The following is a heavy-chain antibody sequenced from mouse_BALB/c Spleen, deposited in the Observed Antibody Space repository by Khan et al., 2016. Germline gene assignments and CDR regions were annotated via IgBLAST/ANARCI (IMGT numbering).Heavy chain of an antibody. V-gene: IGHV1-69*02. CDR1: GYTFTSYW. D-gene: IGHD2-2*01. Sequence: QVQLQQSGAELVRPGASVKLSCKAAGYTFTSYWINWVKLRPGQGLEWIGNIYPSDSYTNYNQKFKDKATLTVDKSSSTAYMQLSSPTSEDSAVYCCTNDDGDDSAMDYWGQGTAVTV. J-gene: IGHJ4*01. CDR2: IYPSDSYT. CDR3: TNDDGDDSAMDY.